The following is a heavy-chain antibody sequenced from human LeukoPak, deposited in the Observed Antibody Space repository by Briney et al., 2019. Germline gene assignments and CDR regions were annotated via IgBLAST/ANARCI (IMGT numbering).Heavy chain of an antibody. CDR1: GFTFSDYY. CDR2: ISSSSSYT. D-gene: IGHD1-1*01. V-gene: IGHV3-11*06. CDR3: ARDSSTTGTTHDAFDI. J-gene: IGHJ3*02. Sequence: GGSLRLSCAASGFTFSDYYMSWIRQAPGKGLEWVSYISSSSSYTNYADSVKGRFTISRDNAKNSLYLQVNSLRAEDTAVYYCARDSSTTGTTHDAFDIWGQGTMVTVSS.